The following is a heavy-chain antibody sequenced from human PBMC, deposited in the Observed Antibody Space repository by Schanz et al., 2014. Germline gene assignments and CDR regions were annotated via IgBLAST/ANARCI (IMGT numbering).Heavy chain of an antibody. J-gene: IGHJ4*02. D-gene: IGHD6-13*01. CDR3: AREQIMAAAGLVDY. CDR1: GFTFSSYG. V-gene: IGHV3-33*01. Sequence: QVQLVESGGGVVQPGRSLRLSCAASGFTFSSYGMHWVRQAPGKGLEWVAAMSYDGSIKYYGDSVKGRFTMSRDNSKNTLYLQMNSLRAEDTAVYYCAREQIMAAAGLVDYWGQGTLVTVSS. CDR2: MSYDGSIK.